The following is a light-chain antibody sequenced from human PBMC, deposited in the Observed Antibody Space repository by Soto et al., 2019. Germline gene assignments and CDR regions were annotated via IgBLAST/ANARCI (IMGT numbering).Light chain of an antibody. Sequence: EIVLTQSPGTLSLSPGARAPLSCRASQSVSNNYLAWYQQKPGQAPRLLIYGASNRATGIPDRFSGSGSGTEFTLTISSLQSDDFATYYCQHYNSYSEAFGQGTKVDIK. CDR2: GAS. CDR1: QSVSNNY. V-gene: IGKV3-20*01. J-gene: IGKJ1*01. CDR3: QHYNSYSEA.